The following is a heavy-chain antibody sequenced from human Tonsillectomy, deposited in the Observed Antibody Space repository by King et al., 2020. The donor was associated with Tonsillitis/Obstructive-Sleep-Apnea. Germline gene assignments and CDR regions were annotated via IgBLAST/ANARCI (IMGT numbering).Heavy chain of an antibody. V-gene: IGHV3-30*04. Sequence: VQLVESGGGVVQPGRSLRLSCVGSGFTLNNYTLQWVRQAPGRGLEWVAVISHDGSKKYYTDSVKGRFTISRDNSKKQVYLQMNSLGAEDTAVYYCARDQEQQLVPGFFDYWGQGTLVTVSS. CDR2: ISHDGSKK. CDR1: GFTLNNYT. J-gene: IGHJ4*02. CDR3: ARDQEQQLVPGFFDY. D-gene: IGHD6-13*01.